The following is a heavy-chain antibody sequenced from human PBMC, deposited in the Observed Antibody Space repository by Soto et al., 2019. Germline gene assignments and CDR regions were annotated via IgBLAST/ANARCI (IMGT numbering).Heavy chain of an antibody. CDR3: TRGWFGGFVYYFDY. D-gene: IGHD3-10*01. J-gene: IGHJ4*02. CDR2: ISPYNGNT. CDR1: GYTFTTYG. Sequence: QVQLVQSGAEVKKPGASVKVSCKTSGYTFTTYGISWVRQAPGQGLEWMGWISPYNGNTKYAQKLQGRVTMTADTSTSTAYMDLRGLTSDDTAVYYCTRGWFGGFVYYFDYWGQGTLVTVSS. V-gene: IGHV1-18*01.